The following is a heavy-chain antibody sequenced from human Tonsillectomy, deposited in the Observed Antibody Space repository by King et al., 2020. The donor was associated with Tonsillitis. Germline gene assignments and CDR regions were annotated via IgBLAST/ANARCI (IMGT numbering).Heavy chain of an antibody. CDR1: GDSVSNNSAA. J-gene: IGHJ6*02. CDR3: TRAGGSYTYRYYNYYGMDV. CDR2: TYYRSKWYT. Sequence: VQLQQSGPGLVKPSQTLSLTCAISGDSVSNNSAAWNWIRQSASRGLEWLGRTYYRSKWYTDYAVSVKSRITINPDTSKNQFSLQLNSVTPEDTAVYYCTRAGGSYTYRYYNYYGMDVWGQGSTVTVSS. V-gene: IGHV6-1*01. D-gene: IGHD1-26*01.